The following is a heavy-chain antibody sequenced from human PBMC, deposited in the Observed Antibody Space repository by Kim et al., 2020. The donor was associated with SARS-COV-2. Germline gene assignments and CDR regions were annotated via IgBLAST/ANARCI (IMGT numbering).Heavy chain of an antibody. D-gene: IGHD3-10*01. V-gene: IGHV4-31*02. CDR3: ARDLRGDPQFDP. Sequence: YNPSLKRRVTISVDTSQNQFSLKLSSVTAADTAVYYCARDLRGDPQFDPWGQGTLVTVSS. J-gene: IGHJ5*02.